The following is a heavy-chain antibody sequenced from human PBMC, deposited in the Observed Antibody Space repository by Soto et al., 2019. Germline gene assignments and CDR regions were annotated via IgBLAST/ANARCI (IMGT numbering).Heavy chain of an antibody. Sequence: GGSLRLSCAASGFTFSSYTMHWVRQTPGKGLERVAVISHDGSNKYYADSVKGRITISRDNSKNTLYLEMNSLRAEDTAVYHCARARDYYGAGYDYWGQGILVTVSS. V-gene: IGHV3-30*04. CDR2: ISHDGSNK. J-gene: IGHJ4*02. D-gene: IGHD3-10*01. CDR1: GFTFSSYT. CDR3: ARARDYYGAGYDY.